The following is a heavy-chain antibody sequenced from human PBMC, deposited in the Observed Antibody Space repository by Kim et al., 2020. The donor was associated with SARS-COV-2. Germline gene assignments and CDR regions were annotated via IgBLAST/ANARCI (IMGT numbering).Heavy chain of an antibody. CDR1: GGSISSYY. J-gene: IGHJ5*02. V-gene: IGHV4-59*08. CDR2: IYYSGST. D-gene: IGHD3-22*01. CDR3: ARGGYYDSSGYYWFDP. Sequence: SETLSLTCTVSGGSISSYYWSWIRQPPGKGLELIGYIYYSGSTNYNPSLKSRVTISVDTSKNQFSLKLSSVTAADTAVYYCARGGYYDSSGYYWFDPWGQGTLVTVSS.